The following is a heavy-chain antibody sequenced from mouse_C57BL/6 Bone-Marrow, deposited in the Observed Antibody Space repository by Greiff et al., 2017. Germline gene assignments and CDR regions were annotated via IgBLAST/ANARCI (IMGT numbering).Heavy chain of an antibody. J-gene: IGHJ2*01. CDR1: GFNIKDDY. CDR2: IDPENGDT. V-gene: IGHV14-4*01. CDR3: TLANWDDY. Sequence: VQLQQSGAELVRPGASVKLSCTASGFNIKDDYMHWVKQRPEQGLEWIGWIDPENGDTEYAPKFQGKATITADTSSNTAYLQLSSLTSEDTAVYYCTLANWDDYWGQGTTLTVSS. D-gene: IGHD4-1*01.